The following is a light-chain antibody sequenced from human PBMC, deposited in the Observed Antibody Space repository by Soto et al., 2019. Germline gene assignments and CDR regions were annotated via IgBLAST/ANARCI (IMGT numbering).Light chain of an antibody. CDR1: NIGSKS. CDR2: YDS. Sequence: SYELTQPPSVSVAPGKTARITCGGNNIGSKSVHWYQQKPGQAPVLVIYYDSDRPSGIPERFSGSNSGNTATLTISRVEAGEEDGAYCQVWDSSSDLVVFGGGTTLTVL. CDR3: QVWDSSSDLVV. V-gene: IGLV3-21*04. J-gene: IGLJ2*01.